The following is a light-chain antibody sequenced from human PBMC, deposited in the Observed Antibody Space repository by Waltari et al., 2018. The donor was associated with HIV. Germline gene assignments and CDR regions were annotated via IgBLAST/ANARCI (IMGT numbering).Light chain of an antibody. CDR3: QQYYSTPYT. CDR1: QSVLYSSNNKKY. V-gene: IGKV4-1*01. J-gene: IGKJ2*01. Sequence: DIVMTQSPDPLAVSLGERATIYCKSSQSVLYSSNNKKYLAWYQQKPGQPPKLLIYWAFIRESGVPDRFSGSGSGTDFTLTISSLQAEDVAVYYCQQYYSTPYTFGQGTKLEIK. CDR2: WAF.